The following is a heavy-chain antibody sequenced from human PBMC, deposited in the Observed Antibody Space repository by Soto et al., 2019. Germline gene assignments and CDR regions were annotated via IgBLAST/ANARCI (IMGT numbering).Heavy chain of an antibody. CDR2: ISGGGETT. D-gene: IGHD3-10*01. Sequence: EVQLLESGGGLVQPGGSLRLSCAASGFTFSSYAMWWVRQAPGKGLECVSAISGGGETTYYADSVKGRSTISRDNSKNTLDRQMSSLRAVDTAVYYCAFNSGSGSYYFDYWGQGTLVTVSS. V-gene: IGHV3-23*01. CDR3: AFNSGSGSYYFDY. J-gene: IGHJ4*02. CDR1: GFTFSSYA.